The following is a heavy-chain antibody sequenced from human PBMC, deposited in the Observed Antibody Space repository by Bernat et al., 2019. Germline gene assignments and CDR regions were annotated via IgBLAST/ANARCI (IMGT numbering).Heavy chain of an antibody. CDR1: GFTFSSYA. CDR2: ISGSGGRT. J-gene: IGHJ6*03. V-gene: IGHV3-23*01. D-gene: IGHD2-2*01. CDR3: AKGRIYCSSTSCYALYYYYYYMDV. Sequence: EVQLLESGGGLVQPGGSLRLSCAASGFTFSSYAMSWVRQAPGKGLEWVSAISGSGGRTYYADSVKGRFTISRDNSKNTLYLQMNSLRAEDTAVYYCAKGRIYCSSTSCYALYYYYYYMDVWGKGTTVTVSS.